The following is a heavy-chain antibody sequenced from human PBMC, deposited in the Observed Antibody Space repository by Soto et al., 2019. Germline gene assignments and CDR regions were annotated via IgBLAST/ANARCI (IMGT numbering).Heavy chain of an antibody. CDR3: VTLQSPTYGDSDKNNWFDP. D-gene: IGHD4-17*01. V-gene: IGHV1-69*13. J-gene: IGHJ5*02. Sequence: SVKVSCKASGGTFSSYAISWVRQAPGQGLEWMGGIIPIFGTANYAQKFQRRVTITADESTSRSDMELGSLRSEDTAGYYCVTLQSPTYGDSDKNNWFDPWGQATLVT. CDR2: IIPIFGTA. CDR1: GGTFSSYA.